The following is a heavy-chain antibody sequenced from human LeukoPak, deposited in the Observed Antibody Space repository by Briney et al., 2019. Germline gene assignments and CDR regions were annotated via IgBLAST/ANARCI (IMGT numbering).Heavy chain of an antibody. CDR3: ARGGYYGSGNDFRFDP. Sequence: SETLSLTCTVSGGSISSYYWSWLRQPPGKGLEWIGYIYYSGSTNYKPSLKSRVTISVDTSKNQFSLKLSSVTAADTAVYYCARGGYYGSGNDFRFDPWGQGTLVTVSS. CDR1: GGSISSYY. CDR2: IYYSGST. J-gene: IGHJ5*02. V-gene: IGHV4-59*01. D-gene: IGHD3-10*01.